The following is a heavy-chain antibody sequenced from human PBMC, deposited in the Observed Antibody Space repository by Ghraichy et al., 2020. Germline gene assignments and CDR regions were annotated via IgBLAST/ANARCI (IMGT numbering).Heavy chain of an antibody. J-gene: IGHJ3*02. D-gene: IGHD6-19*01. V-gene: IGHV3-33*01. Sequence: GESLNISCATSGFTFSTHAMHWVRQAPGKGLEWVTMIWYDGSNKYYADSVKGRFTISRDNSKNRVYLQMNSLRAGDTAVYFCARDPPRSGFAFDIWGQGTMVTVS. CDR1: GFTFSTHA. CDR3: ARDPPRSGFAFDI. CDR2: IWYDGSNK.